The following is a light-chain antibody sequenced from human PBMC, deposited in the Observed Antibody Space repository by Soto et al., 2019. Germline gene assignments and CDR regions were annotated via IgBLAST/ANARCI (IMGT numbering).Light chain of an antibody. CDR1: SSDVGGYKF. CDR3: SSYTNINTRAGV. J-gene: IGLJ1*01. V-gene: IGLV2-14*01. CDR2: EVS. Sequence: QSVLAQPASVSGSPGQSITTSCTGTSSDVGGYKFVSWYQQHPGKAPKLMIYEVSNRPSGVSNRFSGSKSGNTASLTISGLQAEDEAEYYCSSYTNINTRAGVFGTGTKVTVL.